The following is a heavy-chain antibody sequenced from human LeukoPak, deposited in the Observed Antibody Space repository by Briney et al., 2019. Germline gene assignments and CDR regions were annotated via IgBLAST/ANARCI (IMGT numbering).Heavy chain of an antibody. CDR3: ARDPGIAAAGEPDY. D-gene: IGHD6-13*01. Sequence: KPGGSLRLSCAASGFTFSSYSMNWVRQAPGKGLEWVSSISSSSSYIYYADSVKGRFTISRDNAKNSLYLQMNSLRAEDTAVYYCARDPGIAAAGEPDYWGQGTLVTVSS. V-gene: IGHV3-21*01. J-gene: IGHJ4*02. CDR1: GFTFSSYS. CDR2: ISSSSSYI.